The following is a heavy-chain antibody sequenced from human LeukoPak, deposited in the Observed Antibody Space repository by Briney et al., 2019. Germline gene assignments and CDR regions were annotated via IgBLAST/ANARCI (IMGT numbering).Heavy chain of an antibody. D-gene: IGHD3-10*01. CDR1: GFTFDDYG. CDR3: ARRRVTFVRGVDITSYYFDY. J-gene: IGHJ4*02. CDR2: INWNSGST. V-gene: IGHV3-20*04. Sequence: GGSLRLSCAASGFTFDDYGLSWVRQAPGKGLEWVSTINWNSGSTGYANSVKGRFTISRDNAKNSLYLQMNSLRAEDTALYYCARRRVTFVRGVDITSYYFDYWGQGTLVTVSS.